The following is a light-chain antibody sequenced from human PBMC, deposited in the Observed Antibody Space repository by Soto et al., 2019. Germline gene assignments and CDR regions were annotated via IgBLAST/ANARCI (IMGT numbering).Light chain of an antibody. CDR2: GAS. V-gene: IGKV1-12*01. CDR1: QDINSW. CDR3: QQTDSFPLT. Sequence: DIHMTQSPSSLSSSVGDIVTVSFRASQDINSWLAWYQQKPGRAPNLLIYGASDLQSGVPSRFSGSGSGTDFTLTISSLQPEDFATYYCQQTDSFPLTFGGGTKVDIK. J-gene: IGKJ4*01.